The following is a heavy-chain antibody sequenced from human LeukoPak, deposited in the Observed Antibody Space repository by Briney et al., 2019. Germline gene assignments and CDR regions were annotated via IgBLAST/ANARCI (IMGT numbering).Heavy chain of an antibody. CDR1: GFTFSSYG. CDR3: ARVTILNWFDP. J-gene: IGHJ5*02. D-gene: IGHD3-3*01. Sequence: GGSLRLSCAASGFTFSSYGMHWVRQAPGKGLEWVAVISYDGSNKYYADSVKGRFTISRDNSKNTLYLQMNSLRAEDTAVYYCARVTILNWFDPWGQGTLVTVSS. CDR2: ISYDGSNK. V-gene: IGHV3-30*03.